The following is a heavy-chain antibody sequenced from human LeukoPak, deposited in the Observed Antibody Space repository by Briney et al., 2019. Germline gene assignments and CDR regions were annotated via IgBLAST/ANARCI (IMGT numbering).Heavy chain of an antibody. Sequence: GGSLRLSCAASGFSFSDYDMHWVRQAPGKGLEWVTFIRYDGTNTYADSVKGRFTISRDNSKNTVYLQMNSLRTEDTALYYCARRRDSGSLQHFDYWGQGTLVTVSS. CDR2: IRYDGTNT. CDR1: GFSFSDYD. D-gene: IGHD1-26*01. V-gene: IGHV3-30*02. J-gene: IGHJ4*02. CDR3: ARRRDSGSLQHFDY.